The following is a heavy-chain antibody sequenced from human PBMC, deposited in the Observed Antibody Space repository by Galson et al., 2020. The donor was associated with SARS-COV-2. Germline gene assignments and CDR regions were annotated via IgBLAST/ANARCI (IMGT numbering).Heavy chain of an antibody. D-gene: IGHD2-2*01. J-gene: IGHJ4*02. V-gene: IGHV4-39*07. CDR2: IYYSGST. Sequence: SETLSLTCTVSGGSISSSSYYWGWIRQPPGKGLEWIGSIYYSGSTYYNPSLKSRVTISVDTSKNQFSLKLSSVTAADTAVYYCARDSGVPFFDYWGQGTLVTFSS. CDR1: GGSISSSSYY. CDR3: ARDSGVPFFDY.